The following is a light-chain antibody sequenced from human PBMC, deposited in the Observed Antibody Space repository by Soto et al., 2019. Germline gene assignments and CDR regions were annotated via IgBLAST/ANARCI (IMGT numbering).Light chain of an antibody. CDR3: SSYSSTSTPWV. V-gene: IGLV2-14*01. CDR2: EVT. CDR1: TSDVGRYKF. J-gene: IGLJ3*02. Sequence: QSALTQPASVSGSPGQSITISCTGTTSDVGRYKFVSWYQHHPGKAPKLLIFEVTNRPSGVSSRFSGSKSGNTASLTISGLQTEDEADYYCSSYSSTSTPWVFGGGTKLTVL.